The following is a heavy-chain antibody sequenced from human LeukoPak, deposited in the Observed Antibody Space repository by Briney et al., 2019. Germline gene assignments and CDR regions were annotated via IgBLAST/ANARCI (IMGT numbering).Heavy chain of an antibody. CDR3: AREGGAAAHFDY. D-gene: IGHD2-2*01. CDR2: ISSSSSYI. Sequence: GGSLRLSCAASGFTFNNYAMSWVRQAPGKGLEWVSSISSSSSYIYYADSVKGRFTISRDNAKNSLYLQMNSLRAEDTAVYYCAREGGAAAHFDYWGQGTLVTVSS. CDR1: GFTFNNYA. J-gene: IGHJ4*02. V-gene: IGHV3-21*01.